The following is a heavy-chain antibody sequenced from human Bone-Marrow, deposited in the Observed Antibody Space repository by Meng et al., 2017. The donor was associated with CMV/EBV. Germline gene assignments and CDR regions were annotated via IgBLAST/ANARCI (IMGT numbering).Heavy chain of an antibody. Sequence: VQLVESGGGLVQPGGSLRLSCAVSGFTLRRYWMHWVRQAPGKGLEWVSRIDSDGRDITYADSVRGRFTISRDDAENTLYLQMNSLRVEDTAVYYCARGVAESLGWEMGYWGQGTLVTVSS. CDR3: ARGVAESLGWEMGY. CDR2: IDSDGRDI. CDR1: GFTLRRYW. D-gene: IGHD1-26*01. V-gene: IGHV3-74*03. J-gene: IGHJ4*02.